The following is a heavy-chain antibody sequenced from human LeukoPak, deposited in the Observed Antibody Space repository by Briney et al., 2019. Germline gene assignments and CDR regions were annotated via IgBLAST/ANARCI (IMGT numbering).Heavy chain of an antibody. V-gene: IGHV1-69*05. CDR2: IIPIFGTA. J-gene: IGHJ6*03. Sequence: ASVKVSCKASGGTFSSYAISWVRQAPGQGLEWMGGIIPIFGTANYAQKFQGRVTITTDESTSTAYMELSSLRSEDTAVYYCAKGEGWGIGGYYYYMDVWGKGTTVTVSS. CDR3: AKGEGWGIGGYYYYMDV. CDR1: GGTFSSYA. D-gene: IGHD3-16*01.